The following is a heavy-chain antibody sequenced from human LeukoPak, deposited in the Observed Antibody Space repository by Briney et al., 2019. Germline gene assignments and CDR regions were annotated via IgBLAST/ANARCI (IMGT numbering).Heavy chain of an antibody. V-gene: IGHV1-2*02. Sequence: GASVKVSCKASGYTFTGHYMHWVRRAPGQGLQWMGWLNPSSGDTKYAQNFQGRVTMTRDTSITTAYMQLNTLRSADTAVYFCASTDSDWNHEITFWGQGTLVTVS. D-gene: IGHD1-1*01. CDR1: GYTFTGHY. J-gene: IGHJ4*02. CDR2: LNPSSGDT. CDR3: ASTDSDWNHEITF.